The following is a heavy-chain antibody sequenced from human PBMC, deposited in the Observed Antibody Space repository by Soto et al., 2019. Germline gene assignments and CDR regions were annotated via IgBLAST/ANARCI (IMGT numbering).Heavy chain of an antibody. V-gene: IGHV3-23*01. CDR2: ISGSGGST. CDR3: AKEDHCSGGSCRPDDYYYYYYMDV. D-gene: IGHD2-15*01. Sequence: GGSLRLSCAASGFTFSSYAMSWVRQAPGKGLEWVSAISGSGGSTYYADSVKGRFTISRDNSKNTLYLQMNSLRAEDTAVYYCAKEDHCSGGSCRPDDYYYYYYMDVWGKGTTVTVSS. CDR1: GFTFSSYA. J-gene: IGHJ6*03.